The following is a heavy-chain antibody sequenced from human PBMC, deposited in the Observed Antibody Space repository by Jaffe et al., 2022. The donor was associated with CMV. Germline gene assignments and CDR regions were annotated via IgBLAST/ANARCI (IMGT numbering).Heavy chain of an antibody. D-gene: IGHD6-13*01. CDR3: AREVAAAAKYYYGMDV. J-gene: IGHJ6*02. CDR2: INPNSGGT. V-gene: IGHV1-2*02. Sequence: QVQLVQSGAEVKKPGASVKVSCKASGYTFTGYYMHWVRQAPGQGLEWMGWINPNSGGTNYAQKFQGRVTMTRDTSISTAYMELSRLRSDDTAVYYCAREVAAAAKYYYGMDVWGQGTTVTVSS. CDR1: GYTFTGYY.